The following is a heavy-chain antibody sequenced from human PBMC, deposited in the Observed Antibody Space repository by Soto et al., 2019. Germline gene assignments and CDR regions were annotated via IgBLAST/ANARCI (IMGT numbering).Heavy chain of an antibody. CDR1: GYTFTSSG. J-gene: IGHJ6*02. CDR3: ARDQGIXTFGVYSMYYYGMDV. V-gene: IGHV1-18*01. D-gene: IGHD3-3*01. Sequence: ASVKVSCKASGYTFTSSGISWVRQAPGQGLEWMGWISTDNGNTKYAQHLQGRVSMTTDTSTSTAYMDLRSLRSDDTVVYYCARDQGIXTFGVYSMYYYGMDVWGQGTTVTVSS. CDR2: ISTDNGNT.